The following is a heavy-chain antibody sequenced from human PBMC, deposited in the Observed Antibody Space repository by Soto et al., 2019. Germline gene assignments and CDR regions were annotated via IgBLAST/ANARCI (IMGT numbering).Heavy chain of an antibody. CDR2: ISGSGGST. CDR3: AKGTGGTYYDFWSGYQGYYYGMDV. D-gene: IGHD3-3*01. V-gene: IGHV3-23*01. J-gene: IGHJ6*02. CDR1: GFTFSSYA. Sequence: GGFLRLSCAASGFTFSSYAMSWVRQAPGKGLEWVSAISGSGGSTYYADSVKGRFTISRDNSKNTLYLQMNSLRAEDTAVYYCAKGTGGTYYDFWSGYQGYYYGMDVWGQGTTVTVSS.